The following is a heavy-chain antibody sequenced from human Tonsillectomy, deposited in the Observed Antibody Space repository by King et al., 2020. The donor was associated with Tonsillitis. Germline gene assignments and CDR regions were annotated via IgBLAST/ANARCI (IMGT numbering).Heavy chain of an antibody. CDR2: LSSNGRST. V-gene: IGHV3-64D*06. J-gene: IGHJ4*02. CDR1: GFTFSSYA. Sequence: VQLVESGGDLVQSGGSLRLSCSASGFTFSSYAMHWVRQAPGKGLEYVSGLSSNGRSTYYAVSVKGRFTISRDNSKNTLYLQMTSLIPEDTAIYYCVNQVHSPAHVDYWGQGTLVTVS. CDR3: VNQVHSPAHVDY.